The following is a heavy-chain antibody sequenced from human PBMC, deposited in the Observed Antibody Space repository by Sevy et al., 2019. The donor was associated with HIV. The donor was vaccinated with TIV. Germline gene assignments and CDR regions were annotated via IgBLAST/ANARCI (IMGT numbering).Heavy chain of an antibody. CDR3: AKALWGFGELSPLDY. V-gene: IGHV3-33*06. CDR1: GFTFSSYG. D-gene: IGHD3-10*01. J-gene: IGHJ4*02. Sequence: GGSLRLSCAASGFTFSSYGMHWVRQAPGKGLEWVAVIWYDGSNKYYADSVKGRFTISRDNSKNTLYLQMNSLRAEDTAVYYSAKALWGFGELSPLDYWGQGTLVTVSS. CDR2: IWYDGSNK.